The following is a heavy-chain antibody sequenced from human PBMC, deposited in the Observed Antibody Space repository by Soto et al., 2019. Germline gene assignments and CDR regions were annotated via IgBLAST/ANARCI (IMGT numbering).Heavy chain of an antibody. Sequence: LRLSCAASGFTFSSYAMHWVRQAPGKGLEWVAVISYDGSNKYYADSVKGRFTISRDNSKNTLYLQMNSLRAEDTAVYYCARCMSGSYYRTDYYYGMDVWGQGTTVTVSS. D-gene: IGHD1-26*01. CDR2: ISYDGSNK. V-gene: IGHV3-30-3*01. J-gene: IGHJ6*02. CDR1: GFTFSSYA. CDR3: ARCMSGSYYRTDYYYGMDV.